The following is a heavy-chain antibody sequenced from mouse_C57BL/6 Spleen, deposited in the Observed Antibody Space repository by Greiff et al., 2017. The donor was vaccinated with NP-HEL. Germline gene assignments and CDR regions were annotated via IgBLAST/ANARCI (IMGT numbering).Heavy chain of an antibody. V-gene: IGHV1-50*01. CDR3: ARRGYSNSAWFAY. CDR2: IDPSDSYT. Sequence: QVQLQQPGAELVKPGASVKLSCKASGYTFTSYWMQWVKQRPGQGLEWIGEIDPSDSYTNYNQKFKGKATLTVDTSSSTAYMQLSSLTSEDSAVYYCARRGYSNSAWFAYWGQGTLVTVSA. J-gene: IGHJ3*01. CDR1: GYTFTSYW. D-gene: IGHD2-5*01.